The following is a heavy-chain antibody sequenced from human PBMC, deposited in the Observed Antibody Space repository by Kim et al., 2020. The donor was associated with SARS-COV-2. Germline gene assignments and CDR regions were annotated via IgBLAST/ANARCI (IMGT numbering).Heavy chain of an antibody. Sequence: QKFQGRVTITADESTSTDYMELSSLRSEDTAVYYCARCYYGSGSYPYFDYWGQGTLVTVSS. D-gene: IGHD3-10*01. CDR3: ARCYYGSGSYPYFDY. J-gene: IGHJ4*02. V-gene: IGHV1-69*01.